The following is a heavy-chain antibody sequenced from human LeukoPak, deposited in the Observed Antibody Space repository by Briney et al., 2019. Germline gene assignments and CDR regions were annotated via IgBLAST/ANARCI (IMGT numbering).Heavy chain of an antibody. Sequence: ASVKVSCKASGGTFSSYAISWVRQAPGQGLECMGGIIPIFGTANYAQKFQGRVTITADESTGTAYMELSSLRSEDTAVYYCAAPYYYDSSGYYVFDYWGQGTLVTVSS. D-gene: IGHD3-22*01. CDR2: IIPIFGTA. J-gene: IGHJ4*02. CDR3: AAPYYYDSSGYYVFDY. V-gene: IGHV1-69*13. CDR1: GGTFSSYA.